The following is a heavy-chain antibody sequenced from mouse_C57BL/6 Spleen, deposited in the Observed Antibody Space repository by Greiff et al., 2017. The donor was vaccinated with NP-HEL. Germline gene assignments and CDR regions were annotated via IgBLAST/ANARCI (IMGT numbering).Heavy chain of an antibody. Sequence: QVQLQQSGAELVRPGASVTLSCKASGYTFTDYEMHWVKQTPVHGLEWIGAIDPETGGTAYNQKFKGEAILTADKSSSTAYMELRSLTSEDSAVYYCTKLGPFYAMDYWGQGTSVTVSS. D-gene: IGHD4-1*01. CDR2: IDPETGGT. J-gene: IGHJ4*01. CDR1: GYTFTDYE. CDR3: TKLGPFYAMDY. V-gene: IGHV1-15*01.